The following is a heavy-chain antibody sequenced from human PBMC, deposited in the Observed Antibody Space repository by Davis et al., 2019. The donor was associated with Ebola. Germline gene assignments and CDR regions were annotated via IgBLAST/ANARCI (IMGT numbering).Heavy chain of an antibody. Sequence: AASVTVSCKASGYTFTSYYMHWVRQAPGQGLEWMGIINPSGGSTSYAQKFQGRVTMTRDTSTSTVYMELRSLRSDDTAVYYCVRDLRGWGDFDYWGQGTLVTVSS. D-gene: IGHD3-10*01. V-gene: IGHV1-46*01. CDR1: GYTFTSYY. CDR2: INPSGGST. J-gene: IGHJ4*02. CDR3: VRDLRGWGDFDY.